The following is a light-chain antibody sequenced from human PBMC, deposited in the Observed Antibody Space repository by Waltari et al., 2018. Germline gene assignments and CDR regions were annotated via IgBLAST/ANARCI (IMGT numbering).Light chain of an antibody. V-gene: IGKV3-11*01. CDR1: ESVSNY. CDR2: DTS. J-gene: IGKJ4*01. CDR3: QQGVILPLT. Sequence: IVLTQSPVTLSLAAGERATLSCRASESVSNYLAWYQQKSGQSPRLLIYDTSKRATGIPGRFSGSGYGTDFTLTINNLEAEDFALYYCQQGVILPLTFGGGTKVEIK.